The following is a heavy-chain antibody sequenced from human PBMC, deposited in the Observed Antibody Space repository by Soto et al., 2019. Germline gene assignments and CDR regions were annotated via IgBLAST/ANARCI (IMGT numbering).Heavy chain of an antibody. V-gene: IGHV4-31*03. Sequence: QVQLQESGPGLVKPSQTLSLTCTVSGGAISSGDYSWSWIRQHPGKCLEWIGYIYYSGSTYYNPSLKRRVTISVDTYKNEFSLKMSSVTAADTAVYYCARWGSGSRQGFDPWGQGTLVTVSS. CDR3: ARWGSGSRQGFDP. CDR1: GGAISSGDYS. CDR2: IYYSGST. D-gene: IGHD3-16*01. J-gene: IGHJ5*02.